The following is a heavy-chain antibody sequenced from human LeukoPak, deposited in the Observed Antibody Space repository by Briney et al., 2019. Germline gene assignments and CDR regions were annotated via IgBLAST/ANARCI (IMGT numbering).Heavy chain of an antibody. Sequence: GGSLRLSCAASGFTFSRYSMNWVRQAPGKGLEWVGFIRSKGYGGTTEYAASVKGRFTISRDDSKSIAYLQMNSLKTEDTAVYYCARAYYYDSNDVDYWGQGTLVTVSS. D-gene: IGHD3-22*01. CDR2: IRSKGYGGTT. V-gene: IGHV3-49*04. CDR3: ARAYYYDSNDVDY. J-gene: IGHJ4*02. CDR1: GFTFSRYS.